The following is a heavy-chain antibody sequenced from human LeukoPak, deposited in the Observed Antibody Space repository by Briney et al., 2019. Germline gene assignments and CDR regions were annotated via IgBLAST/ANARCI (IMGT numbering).Heavy chain of an antibody. CDR3: AREDSSGYYRLYDAFDI. CDR1: GGSFSGYY. J-gene: IGHJ3*02. D-gene: IGHD3-22*01. Sequence: SETLSLTCAVYGGSFSGYYWSWIRQPPGKGLEWIGEINHSGSTKYNPSLKSRVTISVDTSKNQLSLKLSAVTAANTAVYYCAREDSSGYYRLYDAFDIWGQGTMVTVSS. CDR2: INHSGST. V-gene: IGHV4-34*01.